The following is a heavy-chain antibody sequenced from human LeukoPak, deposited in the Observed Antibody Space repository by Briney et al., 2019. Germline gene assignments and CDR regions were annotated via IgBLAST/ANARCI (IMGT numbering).Heavy chain of an antibody. D-gene: IGHD6-13*01. CDR3: TRDRSSSWYGPQAFWFDP. V-gene: IGHV3-11*04. CDR1: GFTFSDYY. Sequence: GGSLRLSCAASGFTFSDYYMSWIRQAPGKVLEWVSYISSSGSTIYYADSVEGRFTISRDNAKNSLYLQMNSLRAEDTAVYYCTRDRSSSWYGPQAFWFDPWGQGTLVTVSS. J-gene: IGHJ5*02. CDR2: ISSSGSTI.